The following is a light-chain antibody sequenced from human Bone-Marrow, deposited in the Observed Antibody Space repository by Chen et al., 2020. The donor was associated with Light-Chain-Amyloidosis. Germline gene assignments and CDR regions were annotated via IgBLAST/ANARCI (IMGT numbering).Light chain of an antibody. CDR2: QDD. Sequence: SYELTQAPSVSVSPGQTAMITCSGNQLGDKFVFWYQQRPAQSPVVVIYQDDKRPSGIPERFSGSNSGNTATLTIGGTQTVDEGDYYCQTWESNTVVFGGGTRLTVL. CDR3: QTWESNTVV. V-gene: IGLV3-1*01. CDR1: QLGDKF. J-gene: IGLJ2*01.